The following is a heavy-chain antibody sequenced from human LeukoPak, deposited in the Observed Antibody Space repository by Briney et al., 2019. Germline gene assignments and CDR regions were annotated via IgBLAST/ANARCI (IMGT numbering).Heavy chain of an antibody. CDR2: ISGSGGST. D-gene: IGHD5-18*01. CDR1: GFTVSNNY. J-gene: IGHJ5*02. CDR3: AKETGGYSYGLDWFDP. Sequence: GGSLRLSCAASGFTVSNNYMSWVRQAPGKGLEWVSAISGSGGSTYYADSVKGRFTISRDNSKNTLYLQMNSLRAEDTAVYYCAKETGGYSYGLDWFDPWGQGTLVTVSS. V-gene: IGHV3-23*01.